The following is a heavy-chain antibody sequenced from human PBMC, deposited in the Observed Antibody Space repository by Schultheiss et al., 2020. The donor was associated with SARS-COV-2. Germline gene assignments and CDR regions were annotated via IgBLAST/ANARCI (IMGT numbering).Heavy chain of an antibody. CDR3: ASEETEDIVVVPLSY. V-gene: IGHV1-69*02. D-gene: IGHD2-2*01. CDR1: GGTFSSYT. Sequence: SVKVSCKASGGTFSSYTISWVRQAPGQGLEWMGRIIPILGIANYAQKFQGRVTITADKSTSTAYMELSSLRSEDTAVYYCASEETEDIVVVPLSYWGQGTLVTVSS. CDR2: IIPILGIA. J-gene: IGHJ4*02.